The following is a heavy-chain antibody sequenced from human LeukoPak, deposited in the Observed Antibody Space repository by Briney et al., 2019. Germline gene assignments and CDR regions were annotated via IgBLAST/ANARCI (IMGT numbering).Heavy chain of an antibody. D-gene: IGHD1-7*01. V-gene: IGHV3-74*01. CDR2: IKTDGSTT. CDR1: GFIFSGYW. Sequence: GGSLRLSCAGSGFIFSGYWMHWVRQAPGKGLVWVSRIKTDGSTTYYADSVKGRFTVSRDNAKNTLYPQMNSLRAEDTAVYYCARMNYVSSGWGAPFDYWGQGTLVTVSS. J-gene: IGHJ4*02. CDR3: ARMNYVSSGWGAPFDY.